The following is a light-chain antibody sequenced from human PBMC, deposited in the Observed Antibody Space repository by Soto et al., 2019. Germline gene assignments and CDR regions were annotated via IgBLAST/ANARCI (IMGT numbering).Light chain of an antibody. J-gene: IGKJ1*01. Sequence: VLTHSRGTLSLSPREIATLACRASQRVSNNYLSWYQQKPGQAPRLLIYGASNRATGIPDRFSGSGSGTDFTLSISRLEPEDFAVYYCQQYGSSGTFGHGTKVDIK. V-gene: IGKV3-20*01. CDR3: QQYGSSGT. CDR2: GAS. CDR1: QRVSNNY.